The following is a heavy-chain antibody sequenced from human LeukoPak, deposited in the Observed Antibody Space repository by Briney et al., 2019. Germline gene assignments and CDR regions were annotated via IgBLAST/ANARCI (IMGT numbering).Heavy chain of an antibody. V-gene: IGHV4-61*08. CDR3: ARVSIAAAGTPGYFHH. J-gene: IGHJ1*01. CDR1: GGSISSGGYY. CDR2: IHYSGST. Sequence: SQTLSLTCTVSGGSISSGGYYWSWIRQPPGKGLEWIGHIHYSGSTNYNPSLKSRVTISVDTSKNQFSLKLSSVTAADTAVYYCARVSIAAAGTPGYFHHWGQGTLVTVSS. D-gene: IGHD6-13*01.